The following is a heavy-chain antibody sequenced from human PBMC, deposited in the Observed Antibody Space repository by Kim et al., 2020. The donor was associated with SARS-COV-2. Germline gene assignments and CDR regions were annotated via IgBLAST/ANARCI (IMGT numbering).Heavy chain of an antibody. CDR1: GYTFSDYH. V-gene: IGHV1-2*02. Sequence: ASVKVFCKASGYTFSDYHIHWVRQAPGQGLEWMAWINCKTGVTEYAQMFQGRVTVTRDTSISTAYMDVSRLMSDDTAVYYCGTWIPVLAGRVPYWGQGTLVTVSS. CDR3: GTWIPVLAGRVPY. D-gene: IGHD1-7*01. CDR2: INCKTGVT. J-gene: IGHJ4*02.